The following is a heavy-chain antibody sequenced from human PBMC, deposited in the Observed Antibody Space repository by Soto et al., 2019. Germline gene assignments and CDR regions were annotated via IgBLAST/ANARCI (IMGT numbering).Heavy chain of an antibody. D-gene: IGHD5-12*01. V-gene: IGHV3-23*01. J-gene: IGHJ4*02. CDR2: ISSSDDST. CDR1: GFTFSSYA. CDR3: AKAGYHDRYDFEY. Sequence: PGGSLRLSCAASGFTFSSYAMTWVRQAPRKGLEWVSSISSSDDSTYHADSVKGRFIISRDNSKIMLYLQMNSLRAEDTAVYYWAKAGYHDRYDFEYWRQGALVSVTS.